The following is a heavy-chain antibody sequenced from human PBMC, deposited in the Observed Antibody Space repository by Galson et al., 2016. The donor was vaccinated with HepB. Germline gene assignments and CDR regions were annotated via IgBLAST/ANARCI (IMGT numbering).Heavy chain of an antibody. CDR2: INAGNGNT. D-gene: IGHD6-19*01. Sequence: SVKVSCTASGYTFTSYAMHWVRQAPGQRLEWMGWINAGNGNTKFSQKFQGRVTITRDTSASTAYMELSSLRSEDTAVYYWARYSSASYRSIDYWGQGTLVTVSS. J-gene: IGHJ4*02. CDR3: ARYSSASYRSIDY. CDR1: GYTFTSYA. V-gene: IGHV1-3*01.